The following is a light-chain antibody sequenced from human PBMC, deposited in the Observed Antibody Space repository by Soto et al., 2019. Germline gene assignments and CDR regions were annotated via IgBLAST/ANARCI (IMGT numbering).Light chain of an antibody. CDR2: DAS. V-gene: IGKV3-11*01. CDR1: QSVSSY. Sequence: EIVLTQSPATLSLSPGERATLSCRASQSVSSYLAWYQQRPGQAPRLLIYDASNRATGIPARFSGSGSGTDFTLTTSSLEPEDVAIYYCHQRTNWLGTFGPGTKVEIK. CDR3: HQRTNWLGT. J-gene: IGKJ3*01.